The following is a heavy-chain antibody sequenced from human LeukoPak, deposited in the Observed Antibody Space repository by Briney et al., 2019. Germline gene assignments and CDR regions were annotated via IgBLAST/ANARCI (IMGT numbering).Heavy chain of an antibody. CDR2: ISAYNGNT. V-gene: IGHV1-18*01. CDR3: ARDVSTVTPAEYFQH. CDR1: GYTFTSYG. D-gene: IGHD4-17*01. J-gene: IGHJ1*01. Sequence: ASVKVSCKASGYTFTSYGISWVRQAPGQGLVWMGWISAYNGNTNYAQKLQGRVTITTDTSTSTAYMELRSLRSDDTAVYYCARDVSTVTPAEYFQHWGQGTLVTVSS.